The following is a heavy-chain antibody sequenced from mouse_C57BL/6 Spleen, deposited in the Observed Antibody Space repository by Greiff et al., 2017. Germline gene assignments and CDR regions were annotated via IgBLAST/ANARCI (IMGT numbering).Heavy chain of an antibody. V-gene: IGHV14-2*01. J-gene: IGHJ3*01. CDR3: AAYDGSSPFAY. CDR1: GFNIKDYY. D-gene: IGHD1-1*01. CDR2: IDPEDGET. Sequence: VQLQQSGAELVKPGASVKLSCTASGFNIKDYYMHWVKQRTEQGLEWIGRIDPEDGETKYAPKFPGKAPITADTSSNTAYLQLSSLTSEDTAVYYCAAYDGSSPFAYWGQGTLVTVSA.